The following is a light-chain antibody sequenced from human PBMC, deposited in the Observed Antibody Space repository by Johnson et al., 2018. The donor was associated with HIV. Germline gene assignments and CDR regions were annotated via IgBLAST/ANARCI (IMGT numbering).Light chain of an antibody. J-gene: IGLJ1*01. V-gene: IGLV1-51*02. Sequence: HSVLTQPPSVSAAPGQTVTISCSGSSSNIGNNYVSWYQQLPGTAPKLLIYENNKRPSGIPDRFSGSKSGTSATLGITGLQTGDEADYYCGTWDSSLSAGVLGTGTKVTVL. CDR2: ENN. CDR1: SSNIGNNY. CDR3: GTWDSSLSAGV.